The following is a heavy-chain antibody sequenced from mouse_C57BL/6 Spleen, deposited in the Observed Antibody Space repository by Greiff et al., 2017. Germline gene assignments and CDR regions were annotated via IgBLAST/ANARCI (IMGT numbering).Heavy chain of an antibody. CDR1: GYTFTSYW. Sequence: QVQLQQPGAELVKPGASVKLSCKASGYTFTSYWMQWVKQRPGQGLEWIGEIDPSDSYTNYNQKFKGKATLTVDTSSSTAYMQLSSLTSEDSAVYYCARSGNYYGSSLAWFAYWGQGTLVTVSA. CDR3: ARSGNYYGSSLAWFAY. D-gene: IGHD1-1*01. CDR2: IDPSDSYT. J-gene: IGHJ3*01. V-gene: IGHV1-50*01.